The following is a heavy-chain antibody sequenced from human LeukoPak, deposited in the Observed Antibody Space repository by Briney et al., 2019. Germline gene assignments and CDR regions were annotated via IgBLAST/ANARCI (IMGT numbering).Heavy chain of an antibody. CDR1: GASISGYY. D-gene: IGHD3-10*01. Sequence: SETLSLTCTVSGASISGYYWSWIRQPPGKGLDCIGYIHFSGSTYYNPSLKSRVTISVDTSKNQFSLKVSSVTATDTALYYCARVLKAGNSGYYSDYWGPGTLVTVSS. V-gene: IGHV4-59*01. CDR2: IHFSGST. CDR3: ARVLKAGNSGYYSDY. J-gene: IGHJ4*02.